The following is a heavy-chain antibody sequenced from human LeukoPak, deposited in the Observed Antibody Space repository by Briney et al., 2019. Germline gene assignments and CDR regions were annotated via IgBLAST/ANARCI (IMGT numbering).Heavy chain of an antibody. D-gene: IGHD4-17*01. CDR3: AREDGDSNWFDP. Sequence: SETLSLTCTVSGGSISSGDYYWSWIRQPPGKGLEWIGYIYYGGSTYYNPSLKSRVTISVDTSKNQFSLKLSSVTAADTAVYYCAREDGDSNWFDPWGQGTLVTVSS. CDR1: GGSISSGDYY. V-gene: IGHV4-30-4*01. CDR2: IYYGGST. J-gene: IGHJ5*02.